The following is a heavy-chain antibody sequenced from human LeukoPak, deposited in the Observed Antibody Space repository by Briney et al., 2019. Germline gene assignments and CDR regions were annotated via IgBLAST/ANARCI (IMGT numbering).Heavy chain of an antibody. D-gene: IGHD7-27*01. CDR3: ARLNWGEYYFDY. J-gene: IGHJ4*02. CDR1: GYTFTSYG. Sequence: ASVKVSCKASGYTFTSYGISWVRQAPGQGLEWMGWISAYNGNTNYAQKPQGRVTMTTDTSTSTAYMELRSLRSDDTAVYYCARLNWGEYYFDYWGQGTLVTVSS. V-gene: IGHV1-18*04. CDR2: ISAYNGNT.